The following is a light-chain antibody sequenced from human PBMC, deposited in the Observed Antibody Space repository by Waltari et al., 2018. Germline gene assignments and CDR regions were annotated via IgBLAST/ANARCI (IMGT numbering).Light chain of an antibody. CDR2: GAS. CDR3: QHYLSLPGT. J-gene: IGKJ1*01. V-gene: IGKV3D-15*01. CDR1: QSVSRA. Sequence: SCRASQSVSRALTWYQQKPGQAPRLLIYGASTRATGIPDRFSGSGSGTDFSLTISRLEPEDFAVYYCQHYLSLPGTFGQGTTVEI.